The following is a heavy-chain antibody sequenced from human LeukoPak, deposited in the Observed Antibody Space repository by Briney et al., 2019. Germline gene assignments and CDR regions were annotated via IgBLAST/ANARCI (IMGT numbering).Heavy chain of an antibody. V-gene: IGHV1-2*02. CDR3: ARDLFTMVRGVEYYFDY. CDR1: GYTFTGYY. D-gene: IGHD3-10*01. CDR2: INPNSGGT. J-gene: IGHJ4*02. Sequence: ASVKVSCKASGYTFTGYYMHWVRQAPGQGLEWMGWINPNSGGTNYAQKFQGRVTMTRDTSISTAYMELSRLRSDDTAVYYCARDLFTMVRGVEYYFDYWGQGTLVTVSS.